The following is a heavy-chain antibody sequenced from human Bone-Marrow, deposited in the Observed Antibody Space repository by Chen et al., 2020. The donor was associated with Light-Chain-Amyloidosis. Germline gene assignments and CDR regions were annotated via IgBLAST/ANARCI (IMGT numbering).Heavy chain of an antibody. CDR3: ASRRDGYNFDY. Sequence: EVQLEQSGPEVKKPGESLKISCKGSGYTFPNYWIGWVRQMPGKGLEWMGVIYPDDSDARYSPSSEGQVTISADKSITTAYLQWRSLKASDTAMYYCASRRDGYNFDYWGQGTLVTVSS. J-gene: IGHJ4*02. V-gene: IGHV5-51*01. D-gene: IGHD5-12*01. CDR1: GYTFPNYW. CDR2: IYPDDSDA.